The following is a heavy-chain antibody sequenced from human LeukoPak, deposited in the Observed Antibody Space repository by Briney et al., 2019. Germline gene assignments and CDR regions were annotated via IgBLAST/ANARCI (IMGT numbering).Heavy chain of an antibody. CDR3: ARADYGGNSDYFDY. J-gene: IGHJ4*02. Sequence: SETPSLTCTVSGGSISSYYWSWIRQPPGKGLEWIGYIYHSGSTYYNPSLKSRVTISVDRSKNQFSLKLSSVTAADTAVYYCARADYGGNSDYFDYWGQGTLVTVSS. V-gene: IGHV4-59*12. CDR2: IYHSGST. CDR1: GGSISSYY. D-gene: IGHD4-23*01.